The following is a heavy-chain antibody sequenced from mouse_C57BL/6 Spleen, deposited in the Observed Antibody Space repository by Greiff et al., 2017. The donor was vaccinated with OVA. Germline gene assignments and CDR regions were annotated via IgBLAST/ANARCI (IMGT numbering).Heavy chain of an antibody. CDR1: GYTFTSYW. CDR3: TRVGDYGSSYGISDFDV. D-gene: IGHD1-1*01. CDR2: IYPGNSDT. Sequence: VHVKQSGTVLARPGASVKMSCKTSGYTFTSYWMHWVKQRPGQGLEWIGAIYPGNSDTSYNQKFKGKAKLTAVTSASTAYMELSSLTNEDSAVYYCTRVGDYGSSYGISDFDVWGTGTTVTVSS. V-gene: IGHV1-5*01. J-gene: IGHJ1*03.